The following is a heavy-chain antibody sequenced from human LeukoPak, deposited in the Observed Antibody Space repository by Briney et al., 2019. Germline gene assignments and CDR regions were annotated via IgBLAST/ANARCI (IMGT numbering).Heavy chain of an antibody. CDR1: GFTFNNYA. CDR3: AKXPREYCSSTSCPNWFDS. CDR2: ISASGGTT. V-gene: IGHV3-23*01. Sequence: GGSLRLSCAASGFTFNNYAMSWVRQAPGKGLEWVSAISASGGTTYYADSVKGRFTISRDNSENTLFLQMNSLRAEDTAVYYCAKXPREYCSSTSCPNWFDSWGQGTLVTVSS. D-gene: IGHD2-2*01. J-gene: IGHJ5*01.